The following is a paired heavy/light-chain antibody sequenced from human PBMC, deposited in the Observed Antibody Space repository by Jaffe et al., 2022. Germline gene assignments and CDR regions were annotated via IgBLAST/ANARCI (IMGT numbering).Heavy chain of an antibody. Sequence: QVQLQESGPGLVKPSETLSLTCAVSGYSISSGYYWGWIRQPPGKGLECIGSIYHSGSTYYNPSLKSRVTISVDTSNNQFSLKLSSVTAADTAVYYCARHARTVTIVGGYFDLWGRGTLVTVSS. V-gene: IGHV4-38-2*01. CDR1: GYSISSGYY. CDR2: IYHSGST. D-gene: IGHD4-17*01. CDR3: ARHARTVTIVGGYFDL. J-gene: IGHJ2*01.
Light chain of an antibody. CDR1: QSVSSSY. Sequence: EIVLTQSPGTLSLSPGEGATLSCRASQSVSSSYLGWYQQKRGQAPRLLIYGASSRATGIPDRFSGSGSGTDFTLTISRLEPEDFALYFCQQYGSSPYAFGQGTKLEIK. CDR3: QQYGSSPYA. CDR2: GAS. J-gene: IGKJ2*01. V-gene: IGKV3-20*01.